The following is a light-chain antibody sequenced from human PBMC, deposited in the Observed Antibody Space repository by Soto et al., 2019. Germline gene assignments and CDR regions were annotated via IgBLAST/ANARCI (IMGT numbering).Light chain of an antibody. CDR1: SSDVGGYNY. V-gene: IGLV2-14*01. CDR2: DVS. CDR3: SSYTSSSTLV. Sequence: QSVLTQPASGSGSHGQSSTISCTETSSDVGGYNYVSWYQQHPGKAPKLMIYDVSNRPSGVSNRFSGSKSGNTASLTISGLQAEDEADYYCSSYTSSSTLVFGTGTRSPS. J-gene: IGLJ1*01.